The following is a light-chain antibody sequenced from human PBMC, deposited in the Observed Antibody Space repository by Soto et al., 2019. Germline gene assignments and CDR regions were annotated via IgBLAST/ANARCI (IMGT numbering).Light chain of an antibody. J-gene: IGKJ1*01. CDR3: QQYNKWWT. CDR1: HSITSD. CDR2: GSF. V-gene: IGKV3-15*01. Sequence: EIVMTQSPDTLSVSPGESATLSCRASHSITSDLAWYQHRPGQGPRLLIYGSFRRAPGIPARFSGSGSGTEFTLTISSLQSEDFAVYYCQQYNKWWTFGQGTKVDIK.